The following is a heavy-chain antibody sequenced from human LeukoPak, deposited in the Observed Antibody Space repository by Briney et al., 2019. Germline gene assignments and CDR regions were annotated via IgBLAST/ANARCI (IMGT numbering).Heavy chain of an antibody. CDR3: AKPPSY. V-gene: IGHV3-23*01. CDR1: GFTFSIYA. J-gene: IGHJ4*02. CDR2: ISGSDDST. Sequence: GGSLRLSCAASGFTFSIYAMGWVRQAPRKGLEWISTISGSDDSTYYADSVKGRFTISRDNSKNTLNLQMNSLTAEDTAVYYCAKPPSYWGQGTLVTVSS.